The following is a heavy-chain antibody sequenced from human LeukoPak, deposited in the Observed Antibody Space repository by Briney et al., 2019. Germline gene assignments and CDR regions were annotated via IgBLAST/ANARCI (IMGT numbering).Heavy chain of an antibody. CDR3: AKDWGMRSTDY. D-gene: IGHD2-8*01. Sequence: PGGSLRLSCAASGFTFSSYAMHWVRQAPGKGLEWVAVISYDGSNKYYADSVKDRFTISRDTSKNTLYLQMNSLRGEDTAVYYCAKDWGMRSTDYWGQGTLVTVSS. V-gene: IGHV3-30*04. CDR2: ISYDGSNK. J-gene: IGHJ4*02. CDR1: GFTFSSYA.